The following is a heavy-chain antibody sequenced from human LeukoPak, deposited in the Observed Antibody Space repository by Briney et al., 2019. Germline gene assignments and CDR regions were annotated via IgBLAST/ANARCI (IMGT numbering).Heavy chain of an antibody. CDR1: GGTSNSHA. CDR3: ATTNDGGGYQWGDFFDF. Sequence: PGSSVRVSCTASGGTSNSHAISWARQAPGQGLEWMGRIFPNLGTTNRAQNFQDRVTLTADKSTNTAYMELTSLTSDDTAVYYCATTNDGGGYQWGDFFDFWGQGTLVTVSS. D-gene: IGHD3-22*01. CDR2: IFPNLGTT. J-gene: IGHJ4*02. V-gene: IGHV1-69*04.